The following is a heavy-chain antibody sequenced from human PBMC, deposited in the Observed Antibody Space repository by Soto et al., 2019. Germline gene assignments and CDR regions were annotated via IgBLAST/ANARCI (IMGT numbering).Heavy chain of an antibody. CDR2: INAGNGNT. Sequence: ASVEVSCKASGYTFTSYAMHWVRQAPGQRLEWMGWINAGNGNTKYSQKFQGRVTITRDTSASTAYMELSSLRSEDTAVYYCARHQSGSSSPDFDYWGQGTLVTVSS. CDR1: GYTFTSYA. D-gene: IGHD6-13*01. J-gene: IGHJ4*02. CDR3: ARHQSGSSSPDFDY. V-gene: IGHV1-3*01.